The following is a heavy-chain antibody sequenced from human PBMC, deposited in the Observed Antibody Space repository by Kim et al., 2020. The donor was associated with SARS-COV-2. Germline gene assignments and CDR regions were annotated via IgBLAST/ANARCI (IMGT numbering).Heavy chain of an antibody. CDR2: IIPIFGTA. V-gene: IGHV1-69*13. Sequence: SVKVSCKASGGTFSSYAISWVRQAPGQGLEWMGGIIPIFGTANYAQKFQGRVTITADESTSTAYMELSSLRSEDTAVYYCAIDGETYYDFWSGYSQVFGGMDVWGQGTTVTVSS. J-gene: IGHJ6*02. CDR3: AIDGETYYDFWSGYSQVFGGMDV. CDR1: GGTFSSYA. D-gene: IGHD3-3*01.